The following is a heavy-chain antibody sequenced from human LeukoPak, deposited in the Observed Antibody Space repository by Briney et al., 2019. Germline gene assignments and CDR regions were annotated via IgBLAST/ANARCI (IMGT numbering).Heavy chain of an antibody. Sequence: GGSLRLSCVVSGFTVSNNFMTWVRQAPGKGLEWVSLIYSGGNIYYADSVKGRFTISRDGSKSTLYLQMNSLRAEDTAVYYCARDPGAAAGNLWSWGQGTLVTVSS. CDR2: IYSGGNI. CDR1: GFTVSNNF. J-gene: IGHJ5*02. V-gene: IGHV3-66*01. CDR3: ARDPGAAAGNLWS. D-gene: IGHD6-13*01.